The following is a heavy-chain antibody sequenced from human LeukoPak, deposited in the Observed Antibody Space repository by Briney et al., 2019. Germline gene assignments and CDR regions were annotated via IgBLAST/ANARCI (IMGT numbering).Heavy chain of an antibody. D-gene: IGHD6-13*01. V-gene: IGHV1-69*13. CDR3: AFGIAAAGTVLSNWFDP. CDR2: IIPIFGTA. CDR1: GGTFSSYA. Sequence: SVKVSCKASGGTFSSYAISWVRQAPGQGLEWMGGIIPIFGTANYAQKFQGRVTITADESTSTAYMELSSLRSEDTAVYYCAFGIAAAGTVLSNWFDPWGQGTLVTVSS. J-gene: IGHJ5*02.